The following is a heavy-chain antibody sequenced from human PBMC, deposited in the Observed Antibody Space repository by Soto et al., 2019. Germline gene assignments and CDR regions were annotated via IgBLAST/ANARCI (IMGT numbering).Heavy chain of an antibody. J-gene: IGHJ6*02. CDR1: GFTFTSSA. CDR2: IVVGSGNT. Sequence: SVKVSCKDSGFTFTSSAMQWVRQSSGQRLEWIGWIVVGSGNTNYAQKFQERVTITRDMSTSTAYMELSSLRSEDTAVYYCAAETYGDYTYYYYGMDVWGQGTTVTVSS. D-gene: IGHD4-17*01. V-gene: IGHV1-58*02. CDR3: AAETYGDYTYYYYGMDV.